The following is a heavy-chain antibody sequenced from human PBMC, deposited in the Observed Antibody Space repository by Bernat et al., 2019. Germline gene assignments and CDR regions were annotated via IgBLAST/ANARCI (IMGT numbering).Heavy chain of an antibody. CDR2: ISGSGGST. CDR1: GFTFTSYA. CDR3: AKTLRGGYNFFPESDY. V-gene: IGHV3-23*04. J-gene: IGHJ4*02. Sequence: VESGGGLVQPGESLRLSCAASGFTFTSYAMSWVRQGPGKGLEWVSAISGSGGSTYYADSVKGRFTISRDNSKNTLYLQMNSLRAEDTAVYYCAKTLRGGYNFFPESDYWGQGTLVTVSS. D-gene: IGHD5-24*01.